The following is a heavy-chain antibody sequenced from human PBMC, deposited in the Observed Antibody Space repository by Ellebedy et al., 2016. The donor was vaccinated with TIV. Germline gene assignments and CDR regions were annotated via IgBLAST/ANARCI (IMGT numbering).Heavy chain of an antibody. D-gene: IGHD5-12*01. CDR1: GYTFSRYG. CDR2: IIPVLGTT. CDR3: ARVFAYSDYGMDV. J-gene: IGHJ6*02. Sequence: SVKVSCXASGYTFSRYGISWVRQAPGQGLEWMGQIIPVLGTTNYAQKFQGRVTITADKSTSTAYMELSSLRSEDTAVYYCARVFAYSDYGMDVWGQGTTVTVSS. V-gene: IGHV1-69*06.